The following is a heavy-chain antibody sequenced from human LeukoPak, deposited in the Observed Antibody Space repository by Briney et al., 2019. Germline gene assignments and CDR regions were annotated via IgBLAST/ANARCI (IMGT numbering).Heavy chain of an antibody. Sequence: GGSLRLSCAASGFTFSTYSMNWVRQAPGRGLEWVSYISSSSGTIYYADSVKGRFTISRDNAKNSLYLQMNRLRDEDTAVYYCARDTTSNWYWINWGQGTLVTVSS. D-gene: IGHD6-13*01. V-gene: IGHV3-48*02. CDR3: ARDTTSNWYWIN. CDR1: GFTFSTYS. CDR2: ISSSSGTI. J-gene: IGHJ4*02.